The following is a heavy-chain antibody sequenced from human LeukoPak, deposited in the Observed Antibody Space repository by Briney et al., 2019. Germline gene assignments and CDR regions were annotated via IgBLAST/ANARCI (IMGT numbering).Heavy chain of an antibody. D-gene: IGHD3-10*01. J-gene: IGHJ4*02. V-gene: IGHV4-39*07. CDR1: GGSISSSSYY. Sequence: SETLSLTCTVSGGSISSSSYYWGWIRQPPGKGLEWIGSIYYSGSTYYNPSLKSRVTISVDTSKNQFSLKLSSVTAADTAVYYCAGPYGSGSYYLPQRYRWGQGTLVTVSS. CDR3: AGPYGSGSYYLPQRYR. CDR2: IYYSGST.